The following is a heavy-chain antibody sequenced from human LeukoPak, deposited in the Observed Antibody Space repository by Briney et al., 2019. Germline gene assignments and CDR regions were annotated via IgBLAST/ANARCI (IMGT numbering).Heavy chain of an antibody. CDR3: ARSYYYGSGSYYTPYYYYYMDV. Sequence: GGSLRLSCAASGFTFSSYSMNWVRQAPGKGLEWVSVIYSGGSTYYADSVKGRFTISRDNSKNTLYLQMNSLRAEDTAVYYCARSYYYGSGSYYTPYYYYYMDVWGKGTTVTISS. CDR2: IYSGGST. D-gene: IGHD3-10*01. CDR1: GFTFSSYS. J-gene: IGHJ6*03. V-gene: IGHV3-53*01.